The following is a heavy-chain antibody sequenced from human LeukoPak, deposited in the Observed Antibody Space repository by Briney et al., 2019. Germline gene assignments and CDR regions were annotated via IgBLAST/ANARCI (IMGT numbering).Heavy chain of an antibody. J-gene: IGHJ6*02. CDR3: ARTYYYDSSGRDYYYYYGMDV. CDR1: GFTFSSYS. D-gene: IGHD3-22*01. Sequence: PGGSLRLSCAASGFTFSSYSMNWVRQAPGEGLEWVSSISSSSSYIYYADSVKGRFTISRDNAKNSLYLQMNSLRAEDTAVYYCARTYYYDSSGRDYYYYYGMDVWGQGTTVTVSS. V-gene: IGHV3-21*01. CDR2: ISSSSSYI.